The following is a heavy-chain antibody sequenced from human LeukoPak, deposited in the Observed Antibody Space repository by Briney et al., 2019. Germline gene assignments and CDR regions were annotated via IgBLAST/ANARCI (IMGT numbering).Heavy chain of an antibody. CDR1: GFTFSRYW. Sequence: QAGGSLRLSCAVSGFTFSRYWMCWVRQTPGKGLEWVANVKQDGSEKYYVDSVKGRFTITRDNAKNSLYLQMNSLRAEDTAVYYCAGYGCIVAAGTFDYWGQGTLVTVSS. CDR3: AGYGCIVAAGTFDY. D-gene: IGHD6-13*01. J-gene: IGHJ4*02. V-gene: IGHV3-7*04. CDR2: VKQDGSEK.